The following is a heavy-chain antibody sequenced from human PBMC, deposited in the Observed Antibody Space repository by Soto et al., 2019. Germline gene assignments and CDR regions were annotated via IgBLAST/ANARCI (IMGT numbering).Heavy chain of an antibody. V-gene: IGHV5-51*01. CDR3: ARVSGVPFDY. CDR2: IYPGDSDT. J-gene: IGHJ4*02. Sequence: EALKISCKGSGYTVTSQWIGWVRQMPGKGLECVGIIYPGDSDTRYSPSFLGQVTISADKSISTAYLQWSSLKASDTAMYYCARVSGVPFDYRGQRTLVPVSA. D-gene: IGHD2-15*01. CDR1: GYTVTSQW.